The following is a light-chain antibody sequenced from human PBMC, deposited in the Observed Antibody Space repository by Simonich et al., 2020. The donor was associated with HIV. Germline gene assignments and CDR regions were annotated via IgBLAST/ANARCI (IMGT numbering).Light chain of an antibody. J-gene: IGKJ1*01. V-gene: IGKV1-12*01. CDR1: KGISSW. CDR3: QQSYSTPWT. Sequence: DIQMTQSTSSVSASGGDRVTITWRASKGISSWLVWYQQKPGKAPKRRIYAASSLQTGFPSRFSGSGSGTDFTLTISSLQPEDFAIYYCQQSYSTPWTFGQGTKVEIK. CDR2: AAS.